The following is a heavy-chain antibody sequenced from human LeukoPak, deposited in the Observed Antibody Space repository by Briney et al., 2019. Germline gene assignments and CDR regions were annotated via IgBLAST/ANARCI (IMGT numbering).Heavy chain of an antibody. CDR1: GFTFSSYA. CDR2: ISGSGGST. CDR3: AKSSSGLIVVVPAAPDY. Sequence: PGGSLRLSCAASGFTFSSYAMSWVRQAPGKGLEWVSGISGSGGSTFYADSVKGRFTISRDNSKNTLFLQMNNLRADDTAVYYCAKSSSGLIVVVPAAPDYWGQGTLVTVSS. J-gene: IGHJ4*02. D-gene: IGHD2-2*01. V-gene: IGHV3-23*01.